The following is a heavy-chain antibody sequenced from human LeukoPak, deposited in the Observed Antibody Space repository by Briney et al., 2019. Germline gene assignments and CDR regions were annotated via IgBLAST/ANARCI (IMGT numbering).Heavy chain of an antibody. J-gene: IGHJ3*02. D-gene: IGHD1-26*01. Sequence: ASVKVSCKASGYTFTSYDINWARQATGQGLEWMGWMNPNSGNTGYAQKFQGRVTITRNTSISTAYMELSSLRSEDTAVYYCARVGGSKGAFDIWGQGTMVTVSS. V-gene: IGHV1-8*03. CDR1: GYTFTSYD. CDR2: MNPNSGNT. CDR3: ARVGGSKGAFDI.